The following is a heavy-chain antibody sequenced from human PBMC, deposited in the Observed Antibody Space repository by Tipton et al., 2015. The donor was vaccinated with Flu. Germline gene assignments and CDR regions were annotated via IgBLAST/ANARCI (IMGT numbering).Heavy chain of an antibody. V-gene: IGHV3-21*01. CDR3: TRDFTGGEYSGMYDP. Sequence: SLRLSCAASGFTFSDYSMNWVRQAPGKGLEWASSISGISGHIYYADSVKARFTVSRDNAKHSLYLQMNSLRVEDTALYYCTRDFTGGEYSGMYDPWCQGTLVTVSS. CDR1: GFTFSDYS. D-gene: IGHD4-17*01. J-gene: IGHJ5*02. CDR2: ISGISGHI.